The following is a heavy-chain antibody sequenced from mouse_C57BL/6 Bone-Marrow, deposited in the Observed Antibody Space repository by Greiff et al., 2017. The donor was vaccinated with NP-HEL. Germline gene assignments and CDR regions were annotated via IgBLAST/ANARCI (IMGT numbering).Heavy chain of an antibody. V-gene: IGHV1-55*01. J-gene: IGHJ1*03. CDR3: ARHFIYYYGSSSWYFDV. CDR2: IYPGSGST. Sequence: QVQLKQPGAELVKPGASVKMSCKASGYTFTSYWITRVKQRPGQGLGWIGDIYPGSGSTNYNEKFKSKATLTVDTSSSTAYMQLSSLTSEDSAVYYCARHFIYYYGSSSWYFDVWGTGTTVTVSS. D-gene: IGHD1-1*01. CDR1: GYTFTSYW.